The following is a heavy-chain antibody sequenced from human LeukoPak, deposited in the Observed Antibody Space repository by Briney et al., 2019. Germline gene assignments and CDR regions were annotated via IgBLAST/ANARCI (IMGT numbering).Heavy chain of an antibody. V-gene: IGHV1-46*01. D-gene: IGHD5-12*01. CDR3: ASGGDSGYDLYYFDY. CDR1: GYTFTSYY. J-gene: IGHJ4*02. Sequence: ASVKVSCKASGYTFTSYYMHWVRQAPGQGLEWMGIINPSGGSTSYAQKFQGRVTMTRDMSTSTVYMELSSLRSEDTAVYYCASGGDSGYDLYYFDYWGQGTLVTVSS. CDR2: INPSGGST.